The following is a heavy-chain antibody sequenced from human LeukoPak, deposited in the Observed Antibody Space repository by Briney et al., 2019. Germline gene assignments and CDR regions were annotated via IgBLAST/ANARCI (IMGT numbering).Heavy chain of an antibody. CDR1: GGTXSXYA. D-gene: IGHD3-16*02. J-gene: IGHJ4*02. CDR3: ARGYYDYVWGSYRYSLYFDY. V-gene: IGHV1-69*13. CDR2: IIPIXXTA. Sequence: SVKVSCKASGGTXSXYAISXVXQXPGQGLEWMGGIIPIXXTANYAQKFQGXVTITADESTSTAYMELSSLRSEDTAVYYCARGYYDYVWGSYRYSLYFDYWGQGTLVTVSS.